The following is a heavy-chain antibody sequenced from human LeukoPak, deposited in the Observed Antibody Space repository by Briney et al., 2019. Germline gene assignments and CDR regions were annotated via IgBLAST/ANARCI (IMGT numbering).Heavy chain of an antibody. Sequence: ASVKVSCKVSGYTLTELSMHWVRQAPGKGLEWMGGFDPEDGETIYAQKFQGRVTMTEDTSTDTAYMELSSLRSEDTAVYYCATSAHYYDSSDYWGQGTLVTVSS. J-gene: IGHJ4*02. CDR3: ATSAHYYDSSDY. CDR1: GYTLTELS. V-gene: IGHV1-24*01. D-gene: IGHD3-22*01. CDR2: FDPEDGET.